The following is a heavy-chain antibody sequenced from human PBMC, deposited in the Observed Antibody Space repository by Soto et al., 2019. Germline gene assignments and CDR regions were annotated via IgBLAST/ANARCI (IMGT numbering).Heavy chain of an antibody. CDR2: IYYSGST. CDR3: ARELFY. V-gene: IGHV4-59*08. CDR1: GGSISSYY. Sequence: SETLSLTCTVSGGSISSYYWSWIRQPPGKGLEWIGYIYYSGSTNYNPSLKSRFPMSVDTSKNQFSLNLNFVTAADTSVYYCARELFYWGQETPLPVSS. J-gene: IGHJ4*02. D-gene: IGHD1-26*01.